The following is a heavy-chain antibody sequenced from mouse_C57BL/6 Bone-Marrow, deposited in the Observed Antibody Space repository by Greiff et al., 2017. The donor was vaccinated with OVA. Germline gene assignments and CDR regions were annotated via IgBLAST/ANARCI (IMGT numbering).Heavy chain of an antibody. D-gene: IGHD3-2*02. CDR2: IYPGSGST. CDR3: ARRQLRLLWFAY. V-gene: IGHV1-55*01. CDR1: GYTFTSYW. Sequence: QVQLQQSGAELVKPGASVKMSCKASGYTFTSYWITWVKQRPGQGLEWIGDIYPGSGSTNYNEKFKSKATLTVDTSSSTAYMQLSSLTSEDSAVYYCARRQLRLLWFAYWGQGTLVTVSA. J-gene: IGHJ3*01.